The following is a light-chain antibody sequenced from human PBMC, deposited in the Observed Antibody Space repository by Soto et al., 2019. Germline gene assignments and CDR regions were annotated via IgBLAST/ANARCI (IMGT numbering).Light chain of an antibody. CDR3: QQYYSTPYT. V-gene: IGKV4-1*01. CDR2: WAS. J-gene: IGKJ2*01. Sequence: DIVMTQSPDSLAVSLGERATINCKSSQSVSYSSNNKNYLAWYQQKPGQPPKLLIYWASTRESGVPDRFSGSGSVTDFTLTISSLQAEDVAVYYCQQYYSTPYTFGQGTKLEIK. CDR1: QSVSYSSNNKNY.